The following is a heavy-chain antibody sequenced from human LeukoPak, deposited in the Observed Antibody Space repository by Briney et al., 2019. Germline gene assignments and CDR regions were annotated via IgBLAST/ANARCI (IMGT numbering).Heavy chain of an antibody. J-gene: IGHJ4*02. CDR1: GFTFSNAW. CDR2: IKSKTDGGTT. V-gene: IGHV3-15*07. Sequence: PGGSLRLSCAASGFTFSNAWMNWVRQALGKGLEWVGRIKSKTDGGTTDYAAPVKGRFTISRDDSKNTLYLQMNSLKTEDTAVYYCTTSPGYSSGWSIFDYWGQGTLVTVSS. D-gene: IGHD6-19*01. CDR3: TTSPGYSSGWSIFDY.